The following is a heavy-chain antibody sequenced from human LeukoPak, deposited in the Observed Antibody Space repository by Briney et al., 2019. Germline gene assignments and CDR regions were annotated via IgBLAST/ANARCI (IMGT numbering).Heavy chain of an antibody. Sequence: ASVKVSCKAPGYTFTSYGISWVRQAPGQGLEWMGWISAYNGNTNYAQKLQGRVTMTTDTSTSTAYMELRSLRSDDTAVYYCARVRGWDIVVVPAAHPYYYYGMDVWGKGTTVTVSS. D-gene: IGHD2-2*01. CDR3: ARVRGWDIVVVPAAHPYYYYGMDV. J-gene: IGHJ6*04. CDR2: ISAYNGNT. V-gene: IGHV1-18*04. CDR1: GYTFTSYG.